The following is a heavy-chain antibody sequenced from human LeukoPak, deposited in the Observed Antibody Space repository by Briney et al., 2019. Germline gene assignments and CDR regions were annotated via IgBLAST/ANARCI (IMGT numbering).Heavy chain of an antibody. CDR3: ARDLGQYYDTSDNWFDP. J-gene: IGHJ5*02. Sequence: GRSLRLSCAASGFTFSSYVMHWVRQAPGKGLEWVAIISYDGSNEYYADSVKGRFTISRDNSKNTLYLQMNSLRAEDTAVYYCARDLGQYYDTSDNWFDPWGQGTLVTVSS. D-gene: IGHD3-22*01. CDR2: ISYDGSNE. CDR1: GFTFSSYV. V-gene: IGHV3-30*04.